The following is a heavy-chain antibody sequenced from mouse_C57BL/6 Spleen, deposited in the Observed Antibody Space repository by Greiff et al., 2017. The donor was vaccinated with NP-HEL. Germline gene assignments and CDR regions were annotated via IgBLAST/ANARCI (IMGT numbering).Heavy chain of an antibody. V-gene: IGHV10-1*01. CDR3: VREPWYFDV. Sequence: EVQGVESGGGLVQPKGSLKLSCAASGFSFNTYAMNWVRQAPGKGLEWVARIRSKSNNYATYYADSVKDRFTISRDDSESMLYLQMNNLKTEDTAMYYCVREPWYFDVWGTGTTVTVSS. J-gene: IGHJ1*03. D-gene: IGHD6-1*01. CDR2: IRSKSNNYAT. CDR1: GFSFNTYA.